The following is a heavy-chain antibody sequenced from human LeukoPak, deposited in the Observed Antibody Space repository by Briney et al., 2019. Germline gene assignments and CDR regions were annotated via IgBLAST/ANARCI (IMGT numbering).Heavy chain of an antibody. V-gene: IGHV4-59*01. CDR1: VGSISSYY. CDR3: ARAPGRLVSLGMDV. J-gene: IGHJ6*02. D-gene: IGHD6-19*01. Sequence: SQTLSLTCTVSVGSISSYYWSWIRPPPGRGREWVGYIYYSGSTNYNPSLKSRVTISVDTSKSQFSLKLSSVTAADTAVYYCARAPGRLVSLGMDVWGQGTTVTVSS. CDR2: IYYSGST.